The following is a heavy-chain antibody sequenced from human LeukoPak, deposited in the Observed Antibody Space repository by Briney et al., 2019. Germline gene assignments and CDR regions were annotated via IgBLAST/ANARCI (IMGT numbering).Heavy chain of an antibody. D-gene: IGHD5-24*01. Sequence: ASVKVSCKASGYTFTGYYMHWVRQAPAQGLEWMGWINPNSGGTNYEQKFQGRVTMTRDTSLSTAYMELSRLRSDDTAVYYCARSPRWLQLNAFDIWGQGTMVTVSS. V-gene: IGHV1-2*02. CDR3: ARSPRWLQLNAFDI. J-gene: IGHJ3*02. CDR2: INPNSGGT. CDR1: GYTFTGYY.